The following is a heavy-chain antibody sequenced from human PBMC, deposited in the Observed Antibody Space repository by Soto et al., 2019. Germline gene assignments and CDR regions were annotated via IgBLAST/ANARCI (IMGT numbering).Heavy chain of an antibody. D-gene: IGHD2-2*01. Sequence: QVQLQQWGAGLLKPSETLSLTCAVYGGSFSDYWSWIRQPPGKGLAWIGEINHSGSTNYNPSLKSRVAISVDPSKNPFPLTLSSVAAAATAVYYCASRLCSSTTCNFDDWGQGTLVTVS. CDR1: GGSFSDY. J-gene: IGHJ4*02. V-gene: IGHV4-34*01. CDR3: ASRLCSSTTCNFDD. CDR2: INHSGST.